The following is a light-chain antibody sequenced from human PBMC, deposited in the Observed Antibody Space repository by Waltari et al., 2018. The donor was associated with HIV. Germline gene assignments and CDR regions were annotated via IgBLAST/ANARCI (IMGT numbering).Light chain of an antibody. J-gene: IGLJ2*01. CDR1: TSNVGDNF. Sequence: QSVLTQPPSVSSIPGQKITISCSGGTSNVGDNFVSWYRQLPTSAPKLLVYENNKRPSGIPDRFSGSKSGTVATLVITGLQPGDEADYYCGTWDHSLPTGTVVFGGGTKLTVL. CDR2: ENN. V-gene: IGLV1-51*02. CDR3: GTWDHSLPTGTVV.